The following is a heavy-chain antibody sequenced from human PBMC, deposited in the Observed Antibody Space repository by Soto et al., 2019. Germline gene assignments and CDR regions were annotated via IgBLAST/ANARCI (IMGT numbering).Heavy chain of an antibody. D-gene: IGHD3-22*01. V-gene: IGHV3-30*09. CDR1: GFTFTNYA. CDR3: ARDRDSSGLSHLDS. Sequence: PGGSLRLSCATSGFTFTNYAVHWVRQAPGKGLEWLTLISYDGANTQYADSVKGRFAVSRDNSDNTVFLQMNSLTTEDTAIYYCARDRDSSGLSHLDSWGQGTLVTVSS. J-gene: IGHJ4*02. CDR2: ISYDGANT.